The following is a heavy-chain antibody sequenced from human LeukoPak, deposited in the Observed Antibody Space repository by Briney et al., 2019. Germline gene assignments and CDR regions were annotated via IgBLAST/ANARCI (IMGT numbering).Heavy chain of an antibody. CDR2: ISGSGSDI. CDR1: GFTFTYAY. CDR3: SRGPRRLDY. V-gene: IGHV3-11*01. Sequence: GGSLRLSCAASGFTFTYAYMSWIRQAPGKGLESLSYISGSGSDISYADSVNGRFTVSRDNAKKSLYLQMNSLRPEDTAMYYCSRGPRRLDYWGQGTLVTVSS. J-gene: IGHJ4*02.